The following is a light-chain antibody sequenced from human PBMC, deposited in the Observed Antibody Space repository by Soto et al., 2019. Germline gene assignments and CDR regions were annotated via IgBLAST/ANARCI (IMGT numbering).Light chain of an antibody. CDR1: QDISNY. J-gene: IGKJ4*01. V-gene: IGKV1-33*01. CDR3: QQYNSYSPLT. Sequence: IQMTQSPSSLSVSVGDRVTITCQASQDISNYLNWYQQKPGKAPKLLIYDASNLETGVPSRFSGSGFGTDFTLTITSLQPEDFATYYCQQYNSYSPLTFGGGTKVDIK. CDR2: DAS.